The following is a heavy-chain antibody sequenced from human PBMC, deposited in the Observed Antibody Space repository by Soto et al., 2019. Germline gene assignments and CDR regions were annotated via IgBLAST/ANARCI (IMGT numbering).Heavy chain of an antibody. V-gene: IGHV1-3*01. D-gene: IGHD3-3*02. CDR3: ARDTETLGPRANDALDI. CDR2: INVGSGNT. J-gene: IGHJ3*02. Sequence: SVKVSCEAAGYTFSAYTMNWVREAPVQSLEWMGWINVGSGNTRYSQNFQGRVSITGDTSASTVYMELTGLKSEDTAMYYCARDTETLGPRANDALDIWGQGTMVTVSS. CDR1: GYTFSAYT.